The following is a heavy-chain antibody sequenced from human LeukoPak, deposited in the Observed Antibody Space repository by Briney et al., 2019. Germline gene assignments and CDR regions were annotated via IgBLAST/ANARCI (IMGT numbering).Heavy chain of an antibody. CDR1: GFTFSDYY. V-gene: IGHV3-11*04. Sequence: PGGSLRLSCAASGFTFSDYYMNWIRQAPGKGLEWVSYISSSANTIYDADSVKGRFTISRDNAKNSLYPQMNSLRAEDTAVYYCAELGITMIGGVWGKGTTVTISS. D-gene: IGHD3-10*02. CDR3: AELGITMIGGV. J-gene: IGHJ6*04. CDR2: ISSSANTI.